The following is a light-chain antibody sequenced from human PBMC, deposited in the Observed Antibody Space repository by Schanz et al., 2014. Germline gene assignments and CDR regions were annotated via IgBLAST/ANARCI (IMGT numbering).Light chain of an antibody. CDR1: SSDIGNYNL. J-gene: IGLJ2*01. CDR3: SSYTSSSTL. Sequence: QSALTQPASVSGSPGQSITISCTGTSSDIGNYNLVSWYQQHPGKAPKFMIYDVSNRPSGVSNRFSGSKSGNTASLTISGLQAEDEADYYCSSYTSSSTLFGGGTKVTVL. V-gene: IGLV2-14*02. CDR2: DVS.